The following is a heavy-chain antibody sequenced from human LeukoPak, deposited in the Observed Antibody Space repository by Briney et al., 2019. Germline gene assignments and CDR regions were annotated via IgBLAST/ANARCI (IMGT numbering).Heavy chain of an antibody. CDR3: ARIRRDGYNLPFDI. CDR2: IIPIPGIA. Sequence: GASVKVSRKASGYTFTTYYIHWVRQAPGQGLEWMGRIIPIPGIANYAQKFQGRVTITADKSTSTAYMELSSLRSEDTAVYYCARIRRDGYNLPFDIWGQGTMVTVSS. D-gene: IGHD5-24*01. V-gene: IGHV1-69*02. CDR1: GYTFTTYY. J-gene: IGHJ3*02.